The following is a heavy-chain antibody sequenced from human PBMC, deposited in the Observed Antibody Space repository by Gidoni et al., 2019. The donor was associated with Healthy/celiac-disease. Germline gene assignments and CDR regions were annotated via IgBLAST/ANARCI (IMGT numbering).Heavy chain of an antibody. D-gene: IGHD6-13*01. V-gene: IGHV3-33*01. Sequence: QVQLVESGGGVVQPGRSLRLSCAASGFPFSSYGMHWVRQAPGKGLEWVAVIWYDGSNKYYADSVKGRFTISRDNSKNTLYLQMNSLRAEDTAVYYCARAGVYSSSSLDAFDIWGQGTMVTVSS. CDR1: GFPFSSYG. J-gene: IGHJ3*02. CDR2: IWYDGSNK. CDR3: ARAGVYSSSSLDAFDI.